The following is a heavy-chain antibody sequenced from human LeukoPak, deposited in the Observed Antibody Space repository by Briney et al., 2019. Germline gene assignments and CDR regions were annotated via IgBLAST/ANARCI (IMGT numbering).Heavy chain of an antibody. CDR1: GGSISSYY. CDR2: IYYSGST. J-gene: IGHJ4*02. CDR3: ARAVGGNSYYFDY. D-gene: IGHD4-23*01. Sequence: PSETLSLTCTVSGGSISSYYWSWIRQPPGKGLEWIGYIYYSGSTNYNPSLKSRVTISVDTSKNQFSLKLSSVTAADTAVYYCARAVGGNSYYFDYWDQGTLVTVSS. V-gene: IGHV4-59*01.